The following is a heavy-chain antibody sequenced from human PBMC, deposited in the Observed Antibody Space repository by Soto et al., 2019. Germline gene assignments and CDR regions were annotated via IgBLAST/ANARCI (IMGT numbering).Heavy chain of an antibody. J-gene: IGHJ4*02. CDR2: ISINSNHK. CDR3: VRGGGGGQFDY. Sequence: QIKLVESGGGLVKPGGSLRLSCAASGFTFSDFYMTWVRQAPGKGLEWLSYISINSNHKEYGDSVKGRHTISRDNAKNSLYLQMNSLRADDTAVYYCVRGGGGGQFDYWGQRTLVTVSS. D-gene: IGHD2-21*01. V-gene: IGHV3-11*06. CDR1: GFTFSDFY.